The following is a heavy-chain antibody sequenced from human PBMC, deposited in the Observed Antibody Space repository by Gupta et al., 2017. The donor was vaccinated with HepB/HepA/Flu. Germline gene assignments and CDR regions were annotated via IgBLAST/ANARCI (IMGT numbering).Heavy chain of an antibody. CDR1: GFSLTNAGMR. CDR2: ISSNGEK. D-gene: IGHD2-21*01. CDR3: VRIGDWGADCYRCDD. Sequence: QVTLKESGPVLVKPTETLTLPCIVSGFSLTNAGMRVSWIRQPPGKALEWLAHISSNGEKSYTTSLKSRLTSSRDTAKSLVVLIMKNMEPMDTATYDGVRIGDWGADCYRCDDWGQGARVTGSS. V-gene: IGHV2-26*01. J-gene: IGHJ4*02.